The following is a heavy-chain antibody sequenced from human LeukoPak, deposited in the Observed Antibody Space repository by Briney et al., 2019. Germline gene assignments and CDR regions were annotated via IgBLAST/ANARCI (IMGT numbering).Heavy chain of an antibody. CDR1: GFTFITYA. J-gene: IGHJ4*02. V-gene: IGHV3-23*01. Sequence: TGGSLRLSCAASGFTFITYAMSWVRQAPGKGLEWVSAISGSGGSTYYADSVKGRFTISRDNSKNTLYLQMNSLRAEDTAVYYCAKDPQPYYYDSSGYSIDYWGQGTLVTVSS. CDR3: AKDPQPYYYDSSGYSIDY. CDR2: ISGSGGST. D-gene: IGHD3-22*01.